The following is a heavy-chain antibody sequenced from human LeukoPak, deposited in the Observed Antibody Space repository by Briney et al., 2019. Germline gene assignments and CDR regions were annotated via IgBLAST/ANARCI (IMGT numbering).Heavy chain of an antibody. D-gene: IGHD2-21*02. Sequence: ASVKVSCKASGYTFISYGISWVRQAPGQGLEWMGWISGYNGNTNYAQNLQGKVTMTTDTSTSTAYMELRSLRSDDTAVYYCARGLGVVTAQSEQPKPRYFDLWGRGAQVTVSS. CDR1: GYTFISYG. J-gene: IGHJ2*01. V-gene: IGHV1-18*01. CDR3: ARGLGVVTAQSEQPKPRYFDL. CDR2: ISGYNGNT.